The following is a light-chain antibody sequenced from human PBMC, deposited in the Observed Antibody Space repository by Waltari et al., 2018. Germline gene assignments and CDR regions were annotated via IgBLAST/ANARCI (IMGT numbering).Light chain of an antibody. CDR3: QQRSKSFT. CDR1: QSISSY. J-gene: IGKJ3*01. V-gene: IGKV3-11*01. CDR2: DAS. Sequence: EIVLQQSPATLSLSPGDSATLSCRASQSISSYLAWYQQKPGQAPRLLIYDASTRATGIPARFSGSGSVTEFTLTISSLEPEDFAIYYCQQRSKSFTFGPGTKVDMK.